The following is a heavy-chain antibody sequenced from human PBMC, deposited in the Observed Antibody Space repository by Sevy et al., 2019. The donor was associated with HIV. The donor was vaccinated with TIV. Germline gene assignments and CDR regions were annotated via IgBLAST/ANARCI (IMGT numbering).Heavy chain of an antibody. Sequence: GGSLRLSCTASGFSFSNYVMAWVRQAPGKGLEWVSAISGSGGSTYYADSVKGRFTISRDNSKNTLYLQMNSLRAEDTAVYYCAKGSYDSSGYYPPLFDYWGQGTLVTISS. D-gene: IGHD3-22*01. V-gene: IGHV3-23*01. CDR3: AKGSYDSSGYYPPLFDY. J-gene: IGHJ4*02. CDR2: ISGSGGST. CDR1: GFSFSNYV.